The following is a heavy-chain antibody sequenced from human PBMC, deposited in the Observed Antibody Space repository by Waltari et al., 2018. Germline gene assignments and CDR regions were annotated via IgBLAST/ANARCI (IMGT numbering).Heavy chain of an antibody. V-gene: IGHV3-53*02. J-gene: IGHJ3*02. Sequence: EVQLVETGGGLIQPGGSLRLSCAASGFTVSSHYMSWVRQAPGKGLEWVSVIYSGGSTYYADSVKGRFTIARDNSKNTLYLQMNSLRAEDTAVYYCARERVFEGVTGAFDIWGQGTMVTVSS. D-gene: IGHD3-16*01. CDR1: GFTVSSHY. CDR3: ARERVFEGVTGAFDI. CDR2: IYSGGST.